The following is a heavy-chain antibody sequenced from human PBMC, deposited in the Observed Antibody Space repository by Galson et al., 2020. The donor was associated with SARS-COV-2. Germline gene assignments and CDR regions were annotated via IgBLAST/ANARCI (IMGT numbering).Heavy chain of an antibody. J-gene: IGHJ4*02. V-gene: IGHV4-59*11. CDR1: GGPIRSHY. CDR2: INYSGTT. D-gene: IGHD6-13*01. Sequence: SETLSLTCTVPGGPIRSHYCTWIRQPPGKGLDWTDYINYSGTTNYNPSLKSRVTISVDTSKNQFSLKLRSVNAADTAVYYCAKRYSGSWYFFDYWGQGTLVTVSS. CDR3: AKRYSGSWYFFDY.